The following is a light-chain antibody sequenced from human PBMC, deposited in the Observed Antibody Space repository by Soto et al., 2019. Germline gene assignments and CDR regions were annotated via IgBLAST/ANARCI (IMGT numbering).Light chain of an antibody. CDR2: LTS. CDR1: QAVNTR. V-gene: IGKV3-11*01. J-gene: IGKJ1*01. CDR3: HQRQSWPRT. Sequence: IVLTQSPGTLSLSPGERATLSCRASQAVNTRLAWYQHKPGQAPRLLIYLTSNRAAGIPARFSGSGSETDFTLTISDVEPEDFAVYYCHQRQSWPRTFGQGTKVDIK.